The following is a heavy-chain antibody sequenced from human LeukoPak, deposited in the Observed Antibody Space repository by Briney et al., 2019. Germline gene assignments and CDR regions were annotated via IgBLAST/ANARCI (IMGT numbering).Heavy chain of an antibody. CDR2: IYTSGST. CDR3: AREIAVAGRGNWFDS. J-gene: IGHJ5*01. D-gene: IGHD6-19*01. CDR1: GGSISSYY. V-gene: IGHV4-4*07. Sequence: PSETLSLTCTVSGGSISSYYWSWIRQPAGKGLEWIGRIYTSGSTNYNPSLKSRVTMSVDTSKNQFSLKLSSVTAADTAVYYCAREIAVAGRGNWFDSWGQGTLVTVSS.